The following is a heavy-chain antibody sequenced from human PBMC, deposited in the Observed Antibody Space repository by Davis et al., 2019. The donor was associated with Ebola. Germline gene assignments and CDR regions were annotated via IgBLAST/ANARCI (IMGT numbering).Heavy chain of an antibody. CDR2: INHSGST. V-gene: IGHV4-34*01. J-gene: IGHJ4*02. Sequence: SETLSLTCTASGGSISSYYWSWIRQLPGKGLEWIGEINHSGSTNYNPSLKSRVTISVDTSKNQFSLKLSSVTAADTAVYYCARRGSSSFGYWGQGTLVTVSA. D-gene: IGHD6-6*01. CDR1: GGSISSYY. CDR3: ARRGSSSFGY.